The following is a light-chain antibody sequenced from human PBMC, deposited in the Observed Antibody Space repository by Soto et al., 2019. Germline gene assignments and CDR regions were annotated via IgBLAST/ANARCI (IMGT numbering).Light chain of an antibody. CDR1: LSVTSNF. CDR3: QQYGSSVLT. J-gene: IGKJ1*01. Sequence: EIVLTQSPGTLSLSPGERATLSCRASLSVTSNFIAWYQQKPGQAPRLLLYDASNRTTGIPDWCSGSGSGTDFSLTISRLEAEDVAVYYCQQYGSSVLTFGQGTKVEIK. V-gene: IGKV3-20*01. CDR2: DAS.